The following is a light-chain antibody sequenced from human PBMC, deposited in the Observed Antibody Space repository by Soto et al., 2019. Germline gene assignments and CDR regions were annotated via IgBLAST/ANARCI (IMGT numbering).Light chain of an antibody. Sequence: DIVMTQYPLSRPVTPGEPASISCRSSQSLLHSNGYNYLDWYLQKPGQSPQLLIYLGSNRASGVPDRFSGSGSGTDFTLKISRVEAEDVGVYYCMQALQSWTFGQGTKVDIK. CDR3: MQALQSWT. V-gene: IGKV2-28*01. J-gene: IGKJ1*01. CDR1: QSLLHSNGYNY. CDR2: LGS.